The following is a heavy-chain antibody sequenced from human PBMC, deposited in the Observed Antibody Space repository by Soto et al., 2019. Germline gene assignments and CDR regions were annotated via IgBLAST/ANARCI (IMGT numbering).Heavy chain of an antibody. CDR1: GFTFSSYG. D-gene: IGHD2-21*02. CDR3: AREFGCGGDCSENWFHP. Sequence: QVQLVESGGGVVQPGRSLRLSCAASGFTFSSYGMHWVCQAPGKGLEWVAVIWYDGSNKYYADSVKGRFTISRDNSKNTLYLQMNSLRAEDTAVYYCAREFGCGGDCSENWFHPWGQGTLVTVSS. J-gene: IGHJ5*02. V-gene: IGHV3-33*01. CDR2: IWYDGSNK.